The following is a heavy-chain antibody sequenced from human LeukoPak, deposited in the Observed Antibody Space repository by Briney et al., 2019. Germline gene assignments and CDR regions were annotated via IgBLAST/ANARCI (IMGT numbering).Heavy chain of an antibody. CDR1: GGSISSDC. D-gene: IGHD2-15*01. CDR3: ARDRGYCSGGSCYRWFDP. V-gene: IGHV4-59*01. Sequence: SETLSLTCTVSGGSISSDCWSWIRQPPGKGLEWIGYIYYSGSTNYNPSLKSRVTISVDTSKNQFSLKLSSVTAADTAVSYCARDRGYCSGGSCYRWFDPWGQGTLVTVSS. J-gene: IGHJ5*02. CDR2: IYYSGST.